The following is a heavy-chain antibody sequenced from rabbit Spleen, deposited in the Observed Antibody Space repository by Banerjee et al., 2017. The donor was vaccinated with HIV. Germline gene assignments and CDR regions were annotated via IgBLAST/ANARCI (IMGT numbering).Heavy chain of an antibody. CDR2: INAVTGKA. V-gene: IGHV1S45*01. CDR3: ARDAGTSFSTYGMDL. Sequence: QEQLVESGGGLVKPGASLTLTCKASGFPFSDKAVMCWVRQAPGKGLEWIACINAVTGKAVYASWASGRFTFSKTSSTTVTLQMTSLTAADTATYFCARDAGTSFSTYGMDLWGPGTLVTVS. J-gene: IGHJ6*01. CDR1: GFPFSDKAV. D-gene: IGHD8-1*01.